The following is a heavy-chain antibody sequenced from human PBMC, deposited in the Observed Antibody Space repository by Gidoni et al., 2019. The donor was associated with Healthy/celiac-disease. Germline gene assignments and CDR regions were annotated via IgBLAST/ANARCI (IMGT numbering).Heavy chain of an antibody. V-gene: IGHV4-39*07. D-gene: IGHD1-26*01. J-gene: IGHJ4*02. CDR3: LGEGVNGSYDY. CDR1: GGSISSSSYY. Sequence: QLQLQESGPGLVKPSETLSLPCTVSGGSISSSSYYWVWIRQPPGKGLEWIGRIYYSGSTYYNPSLKSRVTISVDTSKNQFSLKLSSVTAADTAVYYCLGEGVNGSYDYWGQGTLVTVSS. CDR2: IYYSGST.